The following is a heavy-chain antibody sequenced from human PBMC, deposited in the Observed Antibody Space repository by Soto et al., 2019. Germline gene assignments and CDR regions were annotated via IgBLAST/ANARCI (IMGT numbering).Heavy chain of an antibody. V-gene: IGHV3-30-3*01. CDR3: ARVATINYYYGMDV. CDR1: GFTFSSYA. J-gene: IGHJ6*02. CDR2: ISYDGSNK. Sequence: GGSLRLSCAASGFTFSSYAMHWVRQAPGKGLEWVAVISYDGSNKYYADSVKGRFTISRDNSKNTLNLQMNSLRAEDTAVYYCARVATINYYYGMDVWGQGTTVTVSS. D-gene: IGHD5-12*01.